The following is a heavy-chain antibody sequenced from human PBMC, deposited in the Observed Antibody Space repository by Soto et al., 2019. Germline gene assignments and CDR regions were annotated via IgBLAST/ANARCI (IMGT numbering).Heavy chain of an antibody. D-gene: IGHD2-2*01. CDR3: AKPGDIVVVPAAAPYYYYGMDV. CDR2: ISGSGGST. CDR1: GFTFSSYA. Sequence: GGSLRLSCAASGFTFSSYAMSWVRQAPGKGLEWVSAISGSGGSTYYADSVKGRFTISRDNSKKTLYLQMNSLRAEDTAVYYCAKPGDIVVVPAAAPYYYYGMDVWGQGTTVTVSS. V-gene: IGHV3-23*01. J-gene: IGHJ6*02.